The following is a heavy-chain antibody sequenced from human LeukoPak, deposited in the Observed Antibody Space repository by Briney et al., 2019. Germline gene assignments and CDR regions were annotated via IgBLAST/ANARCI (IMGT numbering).Heavy chain of an antibody. CDR2: IKQDGSEK. V-gene: IGHV3-7*01. J-gene: IGHJ6*03. Sequence: GGSLRLSCAASGFTFSSYWMSWVRQAPGKGLEWVANIKQDGSEKYYVDSVKGRFTISRDNAKNSLYLQMNSLRAEDTAVYYCARLEWVTTSYYYYYYYMDVWGKGTTVTVSS. CDR1: GFTFSSYW. CDR3: ARLEWVTTSYYYYYYYMDV. D-gene: IGHD3-3*01.